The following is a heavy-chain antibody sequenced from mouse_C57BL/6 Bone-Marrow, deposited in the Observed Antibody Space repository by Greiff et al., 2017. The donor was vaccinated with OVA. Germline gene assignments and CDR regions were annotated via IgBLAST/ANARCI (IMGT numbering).Heavy chain of an antibody. CDR2: ISPGDGNT. V-gene: IGHV1-80*01. CDR3: VRGGF. CDR1: GYAFSNYW. J-gene: IGHJ2*01. Sequence: QVQLQQSGAVLVKPGASVKISCKASGYAFSNYWMNWVKQRPGKGIEWIGHISPGDGNTNYNGKFKGKATLNADKSSSRGYMQVSSLTSEDSASYCCVRGGFWGQGTTITVTS.